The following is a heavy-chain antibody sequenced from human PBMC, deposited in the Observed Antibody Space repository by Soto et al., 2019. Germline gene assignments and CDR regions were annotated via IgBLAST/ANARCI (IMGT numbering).Heavy chain of an antibody. CDR3: TSDKRLSQWLLFDY. CDR2: INPSGDKT. J-gene: IGHJ4*02. V-gene: IGHV1-46*03. D-gene: IGHD6-19*01. Sequence: QVQLVQSGAEVKKSGASVKVSCKASGNTFTSYYIHWVRQAPGQGLEWMGIINPSGDKTNNAQQSQGRVTMTSDTSTSTVYTELSNLRSENTAVYYCTSDKRLSQWLLFDYWGQGTLVTVSS. CDR1: GNTFTSYY.